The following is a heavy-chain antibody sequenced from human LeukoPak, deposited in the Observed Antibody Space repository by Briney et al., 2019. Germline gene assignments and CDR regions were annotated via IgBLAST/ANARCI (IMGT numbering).Heavy chain of an antibody. CDR3: ARDLSSSSTAYFQH. V-gene: IGHV3-23*01. Sequence: GGSLRLSCAASGFTFSSYAMSWVRQAPGKGLEWVSAISGSGGSTYYADSVKGRFTISRDNGKNSLYLQMNSLRAEDTAVYYCARDLSSSSTAYFQHWGQGTLVTVSS. CDR1: GFTFSSYA. J-gene: IGHJ1*01. CDR2: ISGSGGST. D-gene: IGHD6-6*01.